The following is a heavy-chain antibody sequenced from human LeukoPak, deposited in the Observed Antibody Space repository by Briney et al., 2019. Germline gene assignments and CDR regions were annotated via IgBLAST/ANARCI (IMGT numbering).Heavy chain of an antibody. V-gene: IGHV1-8*01. Sequence: ASVKVSCKASGYTFTRYDINWVRQATGQGLEWMGWMNPNSGNTGYAQKFQGRVTMTRNTSISTAYMELSSLRSEDTAVYYCARRRTYDFWSGYYRVFDYWGQGTLVTVSS. J-gene: IGHJ4*02. D-gene: IGHD3-3*01. CDR1: GYTFTRYD. CDR3: ARRRTYDFWSGYYRVFDY. CDR2: MNPNSGNT.